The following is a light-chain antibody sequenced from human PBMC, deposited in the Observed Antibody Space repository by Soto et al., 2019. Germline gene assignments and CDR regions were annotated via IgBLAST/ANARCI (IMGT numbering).Light chain of an antibody. CDR3: QEYSSSQT. V-gene: IGKV3-20*01. Sequence: EIVLTQSPGTLSLSPGERATLSCRASQTVNTRYFAWYQQKPGQAPRLLIHGASNRATGIPDRFSGSGSGTDFTLTNSRLEPEDFGIYYCQEYSSSQTFGQGTRVEIK. CDR1: QTVNTRY. J-gene: IGKJ1*01. CDR2: GAS.